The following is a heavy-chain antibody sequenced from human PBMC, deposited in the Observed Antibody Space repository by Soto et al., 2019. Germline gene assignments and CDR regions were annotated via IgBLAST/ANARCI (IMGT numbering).Heavy chain of an antibody. CDR1: GYTFTNYA. D-gene: IGHD6-13*01. CDR2: INAGNGNT. CDR3: ARGWKDTSSWHGPDWFDP. J-gene: IGHJ5*02. Sequence: QVQLVQSGAEEKKPGASVKVSCKASGYTFTNYAIHWVRQAPGQRLEWMGWINAGNGNTDFSQKFQGRVTITRDTSASTAYMELSSLKSEDTALYYCARGWKDTSSWHGPDWFDPWGQGTLVTVSS. V-gene: IGHV1-3*05.